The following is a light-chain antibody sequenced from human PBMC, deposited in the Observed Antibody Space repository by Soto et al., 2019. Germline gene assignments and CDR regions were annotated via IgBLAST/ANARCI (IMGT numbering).Light chain of an antibody. Sequence: EIVMTQSPATLSVSPGEKATLSCRASQTVSNNLAWYQQKPGQPPRLLIYFASTRATVIPARFSVSGSGTDFTLTISSLQSEDFAVYYCPQYNKWPLTFGGGTKVETK. CDR1: QTVSNN. V-gene: IGKV3-15*01. CDR3: PQYNKWPLT. J-gene: IGKJ4*01. CDR2: FAS.